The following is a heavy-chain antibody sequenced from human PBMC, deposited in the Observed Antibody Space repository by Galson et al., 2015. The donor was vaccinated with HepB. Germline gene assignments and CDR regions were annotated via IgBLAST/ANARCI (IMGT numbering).Heavy chain of an antibody. Sequence: SVKVSCKASGYTFTSYAMHWVRQAPGQRLEWMGWINAGNGNTKYSQKFQGRVTITRDTSASTAYMELSSLRSEDTAVYYCAAGLDQVPAAIPPHTTPNTYYYYYYGMDVWGQGTTVTVSS. CDR1: GYTFTSYA. J-gene: IGHJ6*02. V-gene: IGHV1-3*01. CDR2: INAGNGNT. CDR3: AAGLDQVPAAIPPHTTPNTYYYYYYGMDV. D-gene: IGHD2-2*02.